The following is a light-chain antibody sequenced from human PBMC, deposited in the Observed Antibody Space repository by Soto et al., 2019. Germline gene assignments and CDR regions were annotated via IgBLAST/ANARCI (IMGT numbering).Light chain of an antibody. CDR3: QQYRT. V-gene: IGKV3-20*01. CDR2: GAS. CDR1: QSVSSSY. Sequence: ELVLTQSPGTLSLSPGERATLSCRASQSVSSSYLAWYQQKPGQAPRLLIYGASSRATGIPDRFSGSGSGTDFTLTISRLAPEDFAVYYCQQYRTFGGGTKVEIK. J-gene: IGKJ4*01.